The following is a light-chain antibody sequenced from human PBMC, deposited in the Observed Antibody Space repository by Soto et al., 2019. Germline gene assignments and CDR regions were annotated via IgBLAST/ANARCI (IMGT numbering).Light chain of an antibody. V-gene: IGKV1-13*02. CDR1: QGVSKA. CDR2: DAS. J-gene: IGKJ4*01. Sequence: AILLTQSPSSLSASVGDRVTITCRASQGVSKALAWYQQKPGKPPKILLFDASSLDTGVPSRFSGSGSGTEFSLTISSLQPEDFATYYCHQFYCYRQLTYGGGTKVE. CDR3: HQFYCYRQLT.